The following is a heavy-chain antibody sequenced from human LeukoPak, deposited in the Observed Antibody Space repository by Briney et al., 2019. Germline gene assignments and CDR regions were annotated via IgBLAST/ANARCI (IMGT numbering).Heavy chain of an antibody. CDR3: ARRPFRAYSGSYVYAFDI. CDR1: GGSISSYY. J-gene: IGHJ3*02. CDR2: ISGSGST. D-gene: IGHD1-26*01. Sequence: KPSETLSLTCTVSGGSISSYYWSWIRQPAGKGLEWIGRISGSGSTNYNPSLKSRVTISVDTSKNQFSLKLSSVTAADTAVYYCARRPFRAYSGSYVYAFDIWGQGTMVTASS. V-gene: IGHV4-4*07.